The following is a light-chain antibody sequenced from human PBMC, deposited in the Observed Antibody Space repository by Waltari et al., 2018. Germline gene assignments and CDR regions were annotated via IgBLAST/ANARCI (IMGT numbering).Light chain of an antibody. CDR1: SSDVGSYNL. CDR2: EVS. J-gene: IGLJ2*01. V-gene: IGLV2-23*02. Sequence: QSALTQPASVSGSPGQSITISCTGTSSDVGSYNLVSWYQQQPGKAPKLMIDEVSKRPLGVSKRFAGSKSGNTASLTISGLQAEDEADYYCCSYAGSSTLVFGGGTKLTVL. CDR3: CSYAGSSTLV.